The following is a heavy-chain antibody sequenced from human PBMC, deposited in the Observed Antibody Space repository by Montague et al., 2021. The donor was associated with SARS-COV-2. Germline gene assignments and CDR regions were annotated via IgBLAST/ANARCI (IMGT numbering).Heavy chain of an antibody. D-gene: IGHD4-23*01. J-gene: IGHJ3*02. CDR1: GFTFSSYG. V-gene: IGHV3-33*01. Sequence: SLRLSCAASGFTFSSYGMHWVRQAPGKGLEWVAVIWHDGSNKYYAASVKGRFTISRDNSKNTLYLQMNSLKAEETAWYYCARERAYGGWPHYAFDIWGQGTMVTVSS. CDR2: IWHDGSNK. CDR3: ARERAYGGWPHYAFDI.